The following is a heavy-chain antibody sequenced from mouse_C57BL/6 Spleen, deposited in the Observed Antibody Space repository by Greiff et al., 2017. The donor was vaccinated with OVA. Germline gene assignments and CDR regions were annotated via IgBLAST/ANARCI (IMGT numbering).Heavy chain of an antibody. CDR2: ISDGGSYT. D-gene: IGHD2-2*01. Sequence: EVKLVESGGGLVKPGGSLKLSCAASGFTFSSYAMSWVRQTPEKRLEWVATISDGGSYTYYPDNVKGRFTISRDNAKNNLYLQMRHLKSEDTAMYYCARGGTMVSEFAYWGQGTLVTVSA. CDR1: GFTFSSYA. V-gene: IGHV5-4*03. J-gene: IGHJ3*01. CDR3: ARGGTMVSEFAY.